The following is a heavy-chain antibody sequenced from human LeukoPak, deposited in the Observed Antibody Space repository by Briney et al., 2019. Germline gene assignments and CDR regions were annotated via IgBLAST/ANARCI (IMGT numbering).Heavy chain of an antibody. CDR1: GVTFSSYS. D-gene: IGHD5-12*01. CDR2: ISISSSYI. CDR3: ARDRDRGATNLPQAFDY. J-gene: IGHJ4*02. V-gene: IGHV3-21*01. Sequence: GGSLRLSCAASGVTFSSYSLNWVRKAPGKGLGWVSSISISSSYIYYADSVKGRFTISRDNAKNSLYLQMNSLRAEDTAVYHCARDRDRGATNLPQAFDYWGQGTLVTVSS.